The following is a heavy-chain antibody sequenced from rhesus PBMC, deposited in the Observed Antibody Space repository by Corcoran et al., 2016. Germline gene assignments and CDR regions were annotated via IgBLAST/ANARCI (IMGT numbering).Heavy chain of an antibody. CDR1: GYTFTSYY. CDR2: TNPTNDNT. Sequence: QVQLVQSGAEVKKPGASVKLSCKASGYTFTSYYINWVRQAPGQVLELMGCTNPTNDNTASAQKFQGRVTMTRDTSTSTAYMELSSLRSEDTAVYYCTRARFTNHFDYWGQGVLVTVSS. V-gene: IGHV1S9*01. J-gene: IGHJ4*01. D-gene: IGHD7-45*01. CDR3: TRARFTNHFDY.